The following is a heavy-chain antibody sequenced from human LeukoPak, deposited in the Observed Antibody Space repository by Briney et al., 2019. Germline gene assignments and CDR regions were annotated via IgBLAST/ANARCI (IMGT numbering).Heavy chain of an antibody. CDR2: ISYDESNK. CDR1: GFTFSSYA. D-gene: IGHD1-14*01. CDR3: VKDNPLDY. J-gene: IGHJ4*02. V-gene: IGHV3-30*04. Sequence: GGSLRLSCAASGFTFSSYAMHWVRQAPGKGLEWVAVISYDESNKYYADSVKGRFTISRDNSKNTLYLHINSLRAEDTALYYCVKDNPLDYWGQGTLVIVSS.